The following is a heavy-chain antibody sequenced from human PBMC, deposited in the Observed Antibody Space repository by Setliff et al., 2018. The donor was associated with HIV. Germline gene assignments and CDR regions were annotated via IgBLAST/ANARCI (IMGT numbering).Heavy chain of an antibody. Sequence: GASVKVSCKVSGYTLTELSMHWVRQAPGKGLEWMGGFDPEDGETIYAQKFQGRVTVTRDTSTSTVYMELSSLRFEDTAVYYCARDWGGSIGVGAYTYYMDVWGKGTTVTVS. V-gene: IGHV1-24*01. J-gene: IGHJ6*03. CDR1: GYTLTELS. CDR2: FDPEDGET. D-gene: IGHD6-19*01. CDR3: ARDWGGSIGVGAYTYYMDV.